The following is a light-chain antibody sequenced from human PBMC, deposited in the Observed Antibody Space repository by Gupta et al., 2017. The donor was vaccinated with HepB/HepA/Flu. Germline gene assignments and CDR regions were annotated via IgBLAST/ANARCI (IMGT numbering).Light chain of an antibody. CDR3: QQFNDPKT. CDR1: QSIGSR. J-gene: IGKJ1*01. Sequence: DIQMTQSPSTLSASVGDRVTIACRASQSIGSRLAWYQQKPGKAPKLLIYKASRGDAGVPSRFSGSGYGTEFTLTSSSRQTDDFANYYGQQFNDPKTFGQGTKVEIK. CDR2: KAS. V-gene: IGKV1-5*03.